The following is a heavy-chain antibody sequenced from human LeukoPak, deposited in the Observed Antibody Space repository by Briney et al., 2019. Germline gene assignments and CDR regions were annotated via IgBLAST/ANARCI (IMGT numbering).Heavy chain of an antibody. V-gene: IGHV4-34*01. J-gene: IGHJ4*02. CDR2: VNHSGYT. Sequence: SETLSLTCGVSGTSFSSYYWSWIRQTPGKGLEWIGEVNHSGYTNVNPSLKSRVTISVDASKNQFSLRMNTVTAADTAVYFCARMTTGHDYWGQGTLVTVSS. D-gene: IGHD4-17*01. CDR3: ARMTTGHDY. CDR1: GTSFSSYY.